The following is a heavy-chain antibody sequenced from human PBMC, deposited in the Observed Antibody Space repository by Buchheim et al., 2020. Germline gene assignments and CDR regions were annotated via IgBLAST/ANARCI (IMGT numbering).Heavy chain of an antibody. CDR2: ISGSGGST. V-gene: IGHV3-23*01. D-gene: IGHD4-17*01. J-gene: IGHJ6*02. CDR1: GFTFGSYA. CDR3: AKGDYGDYVAYYYYGMDV. Sequence: EVQLLESGGGLVQPGGPLRLSGVASGFTFGSYAMSWVRQAPGKGLEWVSAISGSGGSTYYADSVKGRFTISRDNSKNTLYLQMISLRAEDTAVYYCAKGDYGDYVAYYYYGMDVWGQGTT.